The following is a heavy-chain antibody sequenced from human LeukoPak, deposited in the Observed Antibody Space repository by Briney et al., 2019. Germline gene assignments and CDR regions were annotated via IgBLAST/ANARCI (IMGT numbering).Heavy chain of an antibody. V-gene: IGHV3-7*01. J-gene: IGHJ4*02. CDR3: ARDPYSSGSYFDY. D-gene: IGHD6-25*01. CDR2: IKEVGSEK. Sequence: PGGSLRLSCAGSGFTLGNYWMSWVRQSPGKGLEWVANIKEVGSEKYYVDSVEGRFTISRDNAKNSLYLQMSSLRAEDTAVYYCARDPYSSGSYFDYWGQGTLVTVSS. CDR1: GFTLGNYW.